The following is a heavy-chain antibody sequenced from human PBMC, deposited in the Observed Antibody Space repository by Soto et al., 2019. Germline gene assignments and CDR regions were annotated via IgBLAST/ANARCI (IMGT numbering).Heavy chain of an antibody. CDR1: GFTFSSYY. Sequence: EVQLVESGGGLVQPGGSLRLYCAASGFTFSSYYMSWVRQAQGKGLEWVVNVNGDGSEKYYVESVKGRFTVSRDNANNSLYLQMTSLRAEDTAVYYCAKWGGARSDYWGQGPLLTVAS. V-gene: IGHV3-7*01. CDR2: VNGDGSEK. CDR3: AKWGGARSDY. D-gene: IGHD1-26*01. J-gene: IGHJ4*02.